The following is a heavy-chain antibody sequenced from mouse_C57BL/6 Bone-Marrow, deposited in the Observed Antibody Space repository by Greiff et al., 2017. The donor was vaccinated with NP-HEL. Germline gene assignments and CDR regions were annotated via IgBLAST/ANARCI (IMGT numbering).Heavy chain of an antibody. CDR2: IDPETGGT. CDR3: TRPYGSSYRDY. CDR1: GYTFTDYE. J-gene: IGHJ2*01. Sequence: QVQLKESGAELVRPGASVTLSCKASGYTFTDYEMHWVKQTPVHGLEWIGAIDPETGGTAYNQKFKGKAILTADKSSSTAYMELRSLTSEDSAVYYCTRPYGSSYRDYWGQGTTLTVSS. D-gene: IGHD1-1*01. V-gene: IGHV1-15*01.